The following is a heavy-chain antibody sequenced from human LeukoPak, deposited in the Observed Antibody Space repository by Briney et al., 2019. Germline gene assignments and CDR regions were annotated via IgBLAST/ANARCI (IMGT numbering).Heavy chain of an antibody. J-gene: IGHJ4*02. D-gene: IGHD3-10*01. V-gene: IGHV3-23*01. CDR3: AKSRGGVRPTSFDY. Sequence: GGSLRLSCAASGFTFRNYAMSWVRQAPGKGLEWVSVISISGGTTYYADSVKGRCTISRDNSENTLYLQMSSLRAEDTAVYYCAKSRGGVRPTSFDYWGQGTLVTVSS. CDR1: GFTFRNYA. CDR2: ISISGGTT.